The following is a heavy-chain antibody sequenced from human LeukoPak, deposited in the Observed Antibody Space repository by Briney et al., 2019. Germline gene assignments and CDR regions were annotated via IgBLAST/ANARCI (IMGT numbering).Heavy chain of an antibody. Sequence: ASVKVSCKASGYTFTSYGINWVRQAPGQGLEWMGIINASGGSTSYAQKFQGRVTMTRDTSTSTVYMELSSLRSEDTAVYYCAIGLYGDYDPVGVAWFDPWGQGTLVTVSS. CDR1: GYTFTSYG. J-gene: IGHJ5*02. D-gene: IGHD4-17*01. CDR2: INASGGST. V-gene: IGHV1-46*01. CDR3: AIGLYGDYDPVGVAWFDP.